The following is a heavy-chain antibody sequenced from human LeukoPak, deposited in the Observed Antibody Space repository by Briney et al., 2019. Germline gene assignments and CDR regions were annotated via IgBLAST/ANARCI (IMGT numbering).Heavy chain of an antibody. Sequence: SETLSLTCTVSGGSISSGGYYWSWIRQPPGKGLEWIGYIYYSGSTNYNPSLKSRVTISVDTSKNQFSLKLSSVTAADTAVYYCARDSGSFSPYFDYWGQGTLVTVSS. D-gene: IGHD1-26*01. CDR3: ARDSGSFSPYFDY. V-gene: IGHV4-61*08. CDR2: IYYSGST. CDR1: GGSISSGGYY. J-gene: IGHJ4*02.